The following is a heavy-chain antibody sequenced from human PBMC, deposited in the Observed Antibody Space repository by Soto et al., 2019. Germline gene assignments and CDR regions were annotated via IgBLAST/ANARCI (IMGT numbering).Heavy chain of an antibody. CDR2: INPKSGGT. Sequence: ASVKVSCKASGYPFTGYYIHWVRQAPGQGLEWMGWINPKSGGTNYAQKFQDWVTMTRDTSISTTYMELSRLRSDDTAVYYCARRSCGGDCYPYYFDCWGQGTLVTVSS. J-gene: IGHJ4*02. CDR1: GYPFTGYY. D-gene: IGHD2-21*02. V-gene: IGHV1-2*04. CDR3: ARRSCGGDCYPYYFDC.